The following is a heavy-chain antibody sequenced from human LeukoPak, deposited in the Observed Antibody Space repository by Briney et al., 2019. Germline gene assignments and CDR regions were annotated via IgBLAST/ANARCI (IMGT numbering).Heavy chain of an antibody. D-gene: IGHD5-12*01. CDR1: GFTFSDHY. Sequence: GSLRLSCAASGFTFSDHYMDWVRQAPGKGLEWVGRTRNKANSYTTEYAASVKGRFTISRDDSKNSLYLRMNSLKKEDTAVYYCARARNDGYDFDYWGQGTLVTVSS. CDR2: TRNKANSYTT. J-gene: IGHJ4*02. CDR3: ARARNDGYDFDY. V-gene: IGHV3-72*01.